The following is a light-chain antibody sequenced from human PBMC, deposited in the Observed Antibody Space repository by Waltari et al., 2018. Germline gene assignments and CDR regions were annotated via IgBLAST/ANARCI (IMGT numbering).Light chain of an antibody. CDR3: SSYTRRSYWV. Sequence: QSALTQPASVSGSPGQSITISCTGTSSDVGFYDFVSWFQQHPGKAPKVRIYQFNNGTSGVSNRVPRSKPANTASLTISGLQAEDEADYYCSSYTRRSYWVFGGGTQLTVL. V-gene: IGLV2-14*01. J-gene: IGLJ3*02. CDR1: SSDVGFYDF. CDR2: QFN.